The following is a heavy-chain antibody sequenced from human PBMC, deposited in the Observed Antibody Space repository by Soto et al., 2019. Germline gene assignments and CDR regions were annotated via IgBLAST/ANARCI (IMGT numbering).Heavy chain of an antibody. CDR2: ISYDGSNK. Sequence: QVQLVESGGGVVQPGRSLRLSCAASGFTFSSYGMHWVRQAPGKGLEWVAVISYDGSNKYYADSVKGRFTISRDNSKNTLYLQMNSLRAEDTAVYYCAKDREVSGWSGYGGMDVWGQGPTVTVSS. V-gene: IGHV3-30*18. D-gene: IGHD3-3*01. J-gene: IGHJ6*02. CDR1: GFTFSSYG. CDR3: AKDREVSGWSGYGGMDV.